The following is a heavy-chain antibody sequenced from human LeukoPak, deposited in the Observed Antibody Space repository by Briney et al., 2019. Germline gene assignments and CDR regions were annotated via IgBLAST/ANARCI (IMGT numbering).Heavy chain of an antibody. J-gene: IGHJ3*02. CDR1: GFTVSTKY. V-gene: IGHV3-53*01. CDR2: IYSGGST. CDR3: ASSPYSSGWALNSGAFDI. D-gene: IGHD6-25*01. Sequence: GGSLRLSCAASGFTVSTKYMSWVRQAPGKGLEWVSVIYSGGSTYYADSVKGRFTISRDNSKNTLYLQMNSLRAEDTAVYYCASSPYSSGWALNSGAFDIWGQGTMVTVSS.